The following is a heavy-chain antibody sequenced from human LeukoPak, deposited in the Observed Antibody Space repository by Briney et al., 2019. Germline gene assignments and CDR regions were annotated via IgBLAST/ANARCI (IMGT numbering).Heavy chain of an antibody. J-gene: IGHJ3*02. CDR3: ATYYDFWSGYYSAFDI. CDR2: ISGSGGGT. V-gene: IGHV3-23*01. Sequence: GGSLRLSCAASGFTFSSYAMSWVRQAPGKGLEWVSAISGSGGGTYYADSVKGRFTISRDNSKNTLCLQMNSLRAEDTAVYYCATYYDFWSGYYSAFDIWGQGTMVTVSS. CDR1: GFTFSSYA. D-gene: IGHD3-3*01.